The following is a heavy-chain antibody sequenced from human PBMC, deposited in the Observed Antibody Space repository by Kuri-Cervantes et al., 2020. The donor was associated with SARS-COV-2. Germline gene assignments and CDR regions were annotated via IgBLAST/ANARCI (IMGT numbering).Heavy chain of an antibody. CDR1: GFTFSSYG. D-gene: IGHD4-23*01. J-gene: IGHJ4*02. CDR3: AKELSTVASYYFDY. CDR2: IRYDGSNK. Sequence: GGSLRLSCAASGFTFSSYGMHWVRQAPGKGLEWVAFIRYDGSNKYYADSVKGRFTISKDNSKNTLYLQMNSLRAEDTAVYYCAKELSTVASYYFDYWGQGTLVTVSS. V-gene: IGHV3-30*02.